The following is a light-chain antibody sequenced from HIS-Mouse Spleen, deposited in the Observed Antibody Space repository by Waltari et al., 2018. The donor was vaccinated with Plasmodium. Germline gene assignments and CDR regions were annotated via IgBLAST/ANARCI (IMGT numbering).Light chain of an antibody. CDR2: CAS. J-gene: IGKJ3*01. CDR1: QSVSSN. CDR3: QQYNNWSFT. Sequence: EIVMTQSTATLSVSPGQRATLSCTASQSVSSNFACYQQKPGQAPRLLIYCASTRATGIPARFSGSGSGTEFTLTISSLQSEDFAVYYCQQYNNWSFTFGPGTKVDIK. V-gene: IGKV3-15*01.